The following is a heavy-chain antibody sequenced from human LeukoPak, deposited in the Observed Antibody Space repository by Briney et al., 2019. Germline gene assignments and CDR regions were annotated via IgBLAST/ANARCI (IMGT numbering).Heavy chain of an antibody. D-gene: IGHD6-19*01. J-gene: IGHJ5*02. CDR1: GGSISSSSYY. Sequence: PSETLSLTCTVSGGSISSSSYYWGWIRQPPGKGLEWIGSIYYSGSTYYNPSLKSRVTISVDTSKNQFSLKLSSVTAADTAVYYCARQDSGWLNWFDPWGQGTLVTVSS. CDR3: ARQDSGWLNWFDP. V-gene: IGHV4-39*01. CDR2: IYYSGST.